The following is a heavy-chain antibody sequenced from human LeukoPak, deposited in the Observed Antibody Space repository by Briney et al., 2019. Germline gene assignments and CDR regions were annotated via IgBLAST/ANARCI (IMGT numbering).Heavy chain of an antibody. Sequence: GGSLRLSCAASGFTFSSYEMNWVRQAPGKGLEWVSYISSSSSTIYYADSVKGRFTISRDNAKNSLYLQMNSLRAEDTAVYYCARGGYYDSTVPFDYWGQGTLVTVSS. J-gene: IGHJ4*02. CDR3: ARGGYYDSTVPFDY. CDR1: GFTFSSYE. V-gene: IGHV3-48*03. CDR2: ISSSSSTI. D-gene: IGHD3-22*01.